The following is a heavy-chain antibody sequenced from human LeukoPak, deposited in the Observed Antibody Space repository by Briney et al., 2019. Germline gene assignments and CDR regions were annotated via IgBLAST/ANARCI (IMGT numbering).Heavy chain of an antibody. V-gene: IGHV4-59*01. CDR1: GGSISSYY. D-gene: IGHD5-24*01. J-gene: IGHJ4*02. CDR2: IYYSGST. Sequence: SETLSLTCTVSGGSISSYYWSWIRQPPGKGLEWIGYIYYSGSTNYNPSLKSRVTISVDTSKNQFSLKLSSVTAADTAVYYCARAREGEIDYWGQGTLVTVSS. CDR3: ARAREGEIDY.